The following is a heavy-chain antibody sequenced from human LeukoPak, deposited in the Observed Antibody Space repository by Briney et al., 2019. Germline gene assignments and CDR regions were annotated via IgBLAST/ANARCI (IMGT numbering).Heavy chain of an antibody. CDR3: AREGSGIVVVPAAIQDDAFDI. V-gene: IGHV1-69*05. Sequence: SVKVSCKASGGTFSSYAISWVRQAPGQGLEWMGGIIPIFGTANYAQKFQGRVTITTDESTSTAYMELSSLRSEDTAVYYCAREGSGIVVVPAAIQDDAFDIWGQGTMVTVSS. J-gene: IGHJ3*02. D-gene: IGHD2-2*01. CDR2: IIPIFGTA. CDR1: GGTFSSYA.